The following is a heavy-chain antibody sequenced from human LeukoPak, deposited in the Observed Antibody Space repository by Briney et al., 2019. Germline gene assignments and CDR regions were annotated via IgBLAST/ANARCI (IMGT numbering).Heavy chain of an antibody. D-gene: IGHD1-1*01. CDR1: GFTFSSYA. CDR2: ISYDGSNK. Sequence: GGSLRLSCAASGFTFSSYAMHWVRQAPGKGLEWVAVISYDGSNKYYADSVKGRFTISRDNSKNTLYLQMNSLRAEDTAVYYCARGDWNDDFYFDYWGQGTLVTVSS. J-gene: IGHJ4*02. CDR3: ARGDWNDDFYFDY. V-gene: IGHV3-30-3*01.